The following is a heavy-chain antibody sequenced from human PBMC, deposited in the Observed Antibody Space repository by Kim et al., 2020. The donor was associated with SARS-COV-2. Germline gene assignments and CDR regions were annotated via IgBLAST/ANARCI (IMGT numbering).Heavy chain of an antibody. CDR2: ISSSGSTI. J-gene: IGHJ4*02. CDR3: ARDVGNGVVIPSYFDY. Sequence: GGSLRLSCAASGFTFSSYEMNWVRQAPGKGLEWVSYISSSGSTIYYADSVKGRFTISRDNAKNSLYLQMNSLRAEDTAVYYCARDVGNGVVIPSYFDYWGQGTLVTVSS. CDR1: GFTFSSYE. D-gene: IGHD3-3*01. V-gene: IGHV3-48*03.